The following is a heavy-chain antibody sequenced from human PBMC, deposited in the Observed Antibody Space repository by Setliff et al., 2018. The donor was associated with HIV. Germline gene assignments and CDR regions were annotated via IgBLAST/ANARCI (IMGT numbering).Heavy chain of an antibody. J-gene: IGHJ4*02. CDR2: IYYSGST. Sequence: ASETLSLTCTVSGGSISSHYWSWIRQPPGKGLERIGSIYYSGSTNYNPSLKSRVTISVDTSKNQFSLKLSSVTAADTAVYYCARSLAGLMNYFDYWGQGMLVTVS. CDR3: ARSLAGLMNYFDY. D-gene: IGHD6-19*01. CDR1: GGSISSHY. V-gene: IGHV4-59*11.